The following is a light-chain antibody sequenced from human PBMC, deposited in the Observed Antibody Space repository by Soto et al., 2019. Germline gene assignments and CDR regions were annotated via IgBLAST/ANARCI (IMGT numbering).Light chain of an antibody. CDR2: QDN. CDR1: KLGDKY. Sequence: SYELAQTPSVSVSAGQTARITCSGDKLGDKYVCWYQQKPGQSPLLIIYQDNKRPSGIPDRFSGSNSGDTATLTISGTQAMDEADYYCQAWDTTTDPVLFGGGTKLTVL. V-gene: IGLV3-1*01. CDR3: QAWDTTTDPVL. J-gene: IGLJ3*02.